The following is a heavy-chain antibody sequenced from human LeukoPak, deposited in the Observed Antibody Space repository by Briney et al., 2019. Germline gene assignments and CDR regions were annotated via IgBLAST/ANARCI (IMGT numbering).Heavy chain of an antibody. Sequence: SHTLSLTCTVSGGPISSGTYYWSWIRQHPGKGLEWIGYISYSGTTYYNPSLKSRVTISVDTSKNQLSLKLSSVTAADTAVYYCARGFEHYGDYAGLVAFDIWGQGTMVTVSS. CDR2: ISYSGTT. CDR1: GGPISSGTYY. V-gene: IGHV4-31*03. D-gene: IGHD4-17*01. J-gene: IGHJ3*02. CDR3: ARGFEHYGDYAGLVAFDI.